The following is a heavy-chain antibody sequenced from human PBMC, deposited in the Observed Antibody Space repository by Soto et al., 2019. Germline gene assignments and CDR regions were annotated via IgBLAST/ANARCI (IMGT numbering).Heavy chain of an antibody. D-gene: IGHD2-21*01. CDR2: INSVGSST. CDR1: GFTFSSYW. CDR3: ARGVFHYYYGMDV. V-gene: IGHV3-74*01. J-gene: IGHJ6*02. Sequence: EVQLVESGGGLVQPGGSLRLSCAASGFTFSSYWMHWVRQAPGKGLVWVSRINSVGSSTSYADSVKGRFTISRDNAKNTLYLQMNSLRAEDTAVYYCARGVFHYYYGMDVWGQGTTVTVSS.